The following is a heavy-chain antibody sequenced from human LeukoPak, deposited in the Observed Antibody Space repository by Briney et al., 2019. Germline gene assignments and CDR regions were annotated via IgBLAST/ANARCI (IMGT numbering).Heavy chain of an antibody. CDR3: AKDQYDYVRGEFDY. V-gene: IGHV3-30*18. J-gene: IGHJ4*02. CDR1: GFTFSSYS. CDR2: ISYDGNDK. Sequence: PGGSLRLSCAASGFTFSSYSMNWVRQAPGKGLEWVAVISYDGNDKHYADSVKGRFTISRDNSKNTLYLQMNSLRVEDTAVYYCAKDQYDYVRGEFDYWGQGTLVTVSS. D-gene: IGHD3-16*01.